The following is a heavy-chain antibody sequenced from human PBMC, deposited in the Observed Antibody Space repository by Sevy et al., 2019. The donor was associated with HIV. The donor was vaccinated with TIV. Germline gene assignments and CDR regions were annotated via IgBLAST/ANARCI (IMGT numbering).Heavy chain of an antibody. CDR3: ITDPAYRGYDEEVINYYSHGMDV. D-gene: IGHD5-12*01. V-gene: IGHV3-15*01. J-gene: IGHJ6*01. CDR1: GFTFSSAW. CDR2: IKSAFDGGAI. Sequence: GGSLRLSCTASGFTFSSAWMSWVRQAPGKGLEWVGRIKSAFDGGAIDYAAPVKGRFTISREDSKNTVYLQMNSLKTEGTAVYYCITDPAYRGYDEEVINYYSHGMDVWGQGTTVTVSS.